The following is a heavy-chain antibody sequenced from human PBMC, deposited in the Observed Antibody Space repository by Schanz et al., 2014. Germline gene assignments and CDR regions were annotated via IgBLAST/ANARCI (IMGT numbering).Heavy chain of an antibody. CDR3: AKDHPSSGWPAFDV. V-gene: IGHV3-23*01. CDR1: GFTFTTNA. D-gene: IGHD6-19*01. CDR2: ITRQGTT. J-gene: IGHJ4*02. Sequence: EVHLLESGGGLVQPGGSLRLSCAASGFTFTTNAMSWVRQAPGKGLEWVSGITRQGTTYYADFVKGRFSISRDLSSNTLYLQMNSLRADDSAIYYCAKDHPSSGWPAFDVWGQGTQVTVSS.